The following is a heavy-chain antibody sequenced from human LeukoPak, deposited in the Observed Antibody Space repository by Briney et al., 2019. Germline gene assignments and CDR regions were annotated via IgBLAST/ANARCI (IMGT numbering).Heavy chain of an antibody. CDR3: CGTRGDL. Sequence: GGSLRLSCEASGFTFSKVWMSWVRQAPGKGLEWVGRNKSKSDDGTRDYAPPVRGRFTISRDDSKSTVYLQMESLRSEDTGVYYCCGTRGDLWGQGTLVTVSS. V-gene: IGHV3-15*01. D-gene: IGHD1-14*01. J-gene: IGHJ5*02. CDR2: NKSKSDDGTR. CDR1: GFTFSKVW.